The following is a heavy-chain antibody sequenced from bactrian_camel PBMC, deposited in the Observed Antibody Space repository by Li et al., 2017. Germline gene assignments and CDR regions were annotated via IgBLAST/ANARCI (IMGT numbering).Heavy chain of an antibody. J-gene: IGHJ4*01. V-gene: IGHV3S53*01. D-gene: IGHD4*01. CDR2: IDRAGTT. CDR1: VDTSSLYC. Sequence: VQLVESGGGSVQVGGPLRLSCAASVDTSSLYCMAWFHQAPGKDHELVACIDRAGTTWYRDSVKDRFTISKDNAKNIVYLHMNTLKPEDTAVYYCGADWDGPGDDDHPCSSFLRYWGQGTQVTVS. CDR3: GADWDGPGDDDHPCSSFLRY.